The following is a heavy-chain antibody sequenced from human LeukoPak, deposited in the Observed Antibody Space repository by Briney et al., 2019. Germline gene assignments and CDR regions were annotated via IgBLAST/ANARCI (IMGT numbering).Heavy chain of an antibody. CDR3: ARAGDGFDAFDI. D-gene: IGHD5-24*01. CDR2: MNPNSGNT. Sequence: ASVKVSCKASGYTFTSYDINWVRQATGQALEWMGWMNPNSGNTGYAQKFQGRVTITRNTSISTAYMELSSLRSEDTAVYYCARAGDGFDAFDIWGQGTKVTVSS. CDR1: GYTFTSYD. V-gene: IGHV1-8*03. J-gene: IGHJ3*02.